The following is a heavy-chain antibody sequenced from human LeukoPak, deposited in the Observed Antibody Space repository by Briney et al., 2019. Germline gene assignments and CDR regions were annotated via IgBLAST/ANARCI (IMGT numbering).Heavy chain of an antibody. CDR1: GFTFSSDF. Sequence: GGSLRLSCVASGFTFSSDFMHWIRQAPGEGLMWVSQISGDETYTNYADSVKGRFTISRDNSKNTLYLQMNSLRAEDMAVYYCARPPFGDGYNDALDIWGQGTMVTVSS. D-gene: IGHD5-24*01. V-gene: IGHV3-74*01. CDR3: ARPPFGDGYNDALDI. CDR2: ISGDETYT. J-gene: IGHJ3*02.